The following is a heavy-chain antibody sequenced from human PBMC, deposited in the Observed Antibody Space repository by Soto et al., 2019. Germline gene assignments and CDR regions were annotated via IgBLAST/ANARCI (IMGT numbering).Heavy chain of an antibody. CDR3: AREECYDSSTRSLRYYGMDV. CDR2: IIPFFDTA. J-gene: IGHJ6*02. V-gene: IGHV1-69*06. Sequence: SVKVSCKASGGTFSSYAFSWVRQAPGQGLEWVGDIIPFFDTADYAQKIQGRVTITADKSTSTAYMELSSLRSEDTAVYYCAREECYDSSTRSLRYYGMDVWGQGTTVTVSS. D-gene: IGHD3-22*01. CDR1: GGTFSSYA.